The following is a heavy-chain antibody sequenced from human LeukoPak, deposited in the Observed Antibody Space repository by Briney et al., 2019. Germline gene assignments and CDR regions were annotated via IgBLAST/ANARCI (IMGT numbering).Heavy chain of an antibody. CDR2: IKRDGSDK. D-gene: IGHD5-24*01. CDR1: GFTFSSYW. V-gene: IGHV3-7*03. Sequence: HPGGSLRLSCAASGFTFSSYWMAWVRQAPGKGLEWVANIKRDGSDKYYGDSVKGRFTISRDNAKNSLFLQMNSLRAEDTAIYYRTEKMNWGQGTLVTVSS. J-gene: IGHJ4*02. CDR3: TEKMN.